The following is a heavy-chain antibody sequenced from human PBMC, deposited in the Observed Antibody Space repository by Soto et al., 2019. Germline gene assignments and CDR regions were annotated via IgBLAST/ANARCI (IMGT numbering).Heavy chain of an antibody. J-gene: IGHJ4*02. CDR3: ARGHVLKFGELLYPN. Sequence: SETLSLTCAVYGGSFSGYYWSWIRQPPGKGLEWIGEINHSGSTNYNPSLKSRVTISVDTSKNQFSLKLSSVTAADTAVYYCARGHVLKFGELLYPNWGQGTLVTV. CDR1: GGSFSGYY. CDR2: INHSGST. D-gene: IGHD3-10*01. V-gene: IGHV4-34*01.